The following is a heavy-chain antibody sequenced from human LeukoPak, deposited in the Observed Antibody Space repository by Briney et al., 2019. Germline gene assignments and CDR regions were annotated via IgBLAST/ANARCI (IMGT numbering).Heavy chain of an antibody. CDR3: VRDLRTDYAFDS. CDR2: ISGGGVNT. V-gene: IGHV3-23*01. D-gene: IGHD4/OR15-4a*01. J-gene: IGHJ4*02. CDR1: GFTFRSYA. Sequence: PGGSLRLSCAASGFTFRSYAMTWVRQAPGKGLQWVSGISGGGVNTYYADSVRGRFTISRDNAKSTLYLQMNSLRPEDTALYYCVRDLRTDYAFDSWGQGTLVTVSS.